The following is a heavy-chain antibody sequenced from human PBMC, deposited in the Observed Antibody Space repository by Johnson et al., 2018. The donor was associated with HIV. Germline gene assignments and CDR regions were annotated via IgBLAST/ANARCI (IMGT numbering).Heavy chain of an antibody. CDR2: INWNGGST. CDR3: ANEGGDQDYAFDI. V-gene: IGHV3-20*04. CDR1: GFTFDDYG. Sequence: VQLVESGGGVVRPGGSLRLSCTASGFTFDDYGMSWVRQAPGKGLEWVSGINWNGGSTGYADYVKGRFTISSDNAKNSLYLQMNSLRAEDTAVYYCANEGGDQDYAFDIWGQGTMVTVSS. D-gene: IGHD3-16*01. J-gene: IGHJ3*02.